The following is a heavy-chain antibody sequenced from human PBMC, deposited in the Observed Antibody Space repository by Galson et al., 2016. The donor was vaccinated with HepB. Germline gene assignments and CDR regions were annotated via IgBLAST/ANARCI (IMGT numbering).Heavy chain of an antibody. CDR1: GFSLSSYS. V-gene: IGHV3-21*01. CDR3: ARDRGYCSSTRCYGVYYGMDV. J-gene: IGHJ6*02. Sequence: LRLSCAASGFSLSSYSMNWVRQAPGKGLEYVSSISSSSSYIYYPDSVKGRFTISRDNAKNSLYLQMNSLRAEDTAAYYCARDRGYCSSTRCYGVYYGMDVWGQGTTVTVSS. CDR2: ISSSSSYI. D-gene: IGHD2-2*01.